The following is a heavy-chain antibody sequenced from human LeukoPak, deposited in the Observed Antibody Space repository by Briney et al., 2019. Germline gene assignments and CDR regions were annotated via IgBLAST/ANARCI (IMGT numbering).Heavy chain of an antibody. CDR3: ARGEYSSGWYLCFGL. CDR2: IYQSGDI. CDR1: GYSINSGYY. J-gene: IGHJ2*01. D-gene: IGHD6-19*01. Sequence: PSATLSLTCAVAGYSINSGYYWGWIRQPPGKRLGLIGSIYQSGDIYYSPSLKTILTISVQTSNNHVSLKLSSVTAADTSVYYCARGEYSSGWYLCFGLWGRGTLVTVSS. V-gene: IGHV4-38-2*01.